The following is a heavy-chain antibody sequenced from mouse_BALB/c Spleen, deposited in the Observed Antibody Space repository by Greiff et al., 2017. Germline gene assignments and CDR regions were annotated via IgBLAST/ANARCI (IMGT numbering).Heavy chain of an antibody. CDR3: AREGGNCGWYFDV. D-gene: IGHD2-1*01. V-gene: IGHV14-3*02. CDR2: IDPANGNT. Sequence: VQLKESGAELVKPGASVKLSCTASGFNIKDTYMHWVKQRPEQGLEWIGRIDPANGNTKYDPKFQGKATITADTSSNTAYLQLSSLTSEDTAVYYCAREGGNCGWYFDVWGAGTTVTVSS. J-gene: IGHJ1*01. CDR1: GFNIKDTY.